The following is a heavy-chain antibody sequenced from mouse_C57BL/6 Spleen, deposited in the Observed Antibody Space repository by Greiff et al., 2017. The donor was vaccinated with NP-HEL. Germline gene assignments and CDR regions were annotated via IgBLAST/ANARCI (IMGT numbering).Heavy chain of an antibody. D-gene: IGHD2-5*01. CDR2: ISSGSSTI. CDR1: GFTFSDYG. CDR3: ARRDYYSNWYFDV. Sequence: EVKLMESGGGLVKPGGSLKLSCAASGFTFSDYGMHWVRQAPEKGLEWVAYISSGSSTIYYADTVKGRFTISRDNAKNTLFLQMTSLRSEDTAMYYCARRDYYSNWYFDVWGTGTTVTVSS. J-gene: IGHJ1*03. V-gene: IGHV5-17*01.